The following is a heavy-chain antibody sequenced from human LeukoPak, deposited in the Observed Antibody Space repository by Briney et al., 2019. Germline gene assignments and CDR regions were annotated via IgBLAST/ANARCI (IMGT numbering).Heavy chain of an antibody. J-gene: IGHJ3*02. Sequence: GASVKVSCKASGYTFSSYGIGWVRPAPRQGLAWMGWITAGNGNTNYAQKVQGRVTMTTDTSTSTAYMELRSLRSDDTAVYFCARDLARGYSYGYNAFDIWGQGTMVTVSS. CDR2: ITAGNGNT. CDR1: GYTFSSYG. CDR3: ARDLARGYSYGYNAFDI. D-gene: IGHD5-18*01. V-gene: IGHV1-18*01.